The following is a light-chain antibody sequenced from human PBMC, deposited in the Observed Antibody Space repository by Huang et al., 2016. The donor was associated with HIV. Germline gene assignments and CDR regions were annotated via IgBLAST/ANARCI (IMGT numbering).Light chain of an antibody. CDR1: QTVSSSN. V-gene: IGKV3-20*01. CDR2: TAF. Sequence: EIVLTQSPGTLSLSPGERATLSCRASQTVSSSNLAWFQQKAGQAPRLLIYTAFRMATGIPERFSGSGSGTDFTRTISRLEPEDFAVYYCQQYGTSPRTFGQGTKLDIK. CDR3: QQYGTSPRT. J-gene: IGKJ1*01.